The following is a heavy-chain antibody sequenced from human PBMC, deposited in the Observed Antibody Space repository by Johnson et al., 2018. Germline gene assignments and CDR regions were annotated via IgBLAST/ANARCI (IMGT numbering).Heavy chain of an antibody. D-gene: IGHD2/OR15-2a*01. V-gene: IGHV3-7*01. CDR3: ASHVESWKGGWDL. CDR2: IKYDGSEK. CDR1: GFTFTDYY. Sequence: VQLVEPGGALVKPGGSLRLSCGTSGFTFTDYYMSWIRQAPGKGLEWVANIKYDGSEKYYVDSVKGRFSLSRDNARNSLFLEMNSLRGEDRAVYYCASHVESWKGGWDLWGQGTMGTGSS. J-gene: IGHJ3*01.